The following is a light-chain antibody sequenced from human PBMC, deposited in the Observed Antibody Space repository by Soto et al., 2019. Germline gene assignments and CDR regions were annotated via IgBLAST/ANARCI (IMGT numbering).Light chain of an antibody. CDR3: QQYNDWPLT. CDR1: QSVSSN. CDR2: GAF. V-gene: IGKV3-15*01. Sequence: EIVMTQSPATLSVSPGERVTHSCRASQSVSSNLAWYQQKPGQAPSLLIYGAFTRATGIPARFSGTGSGTEFTLTISSLQSEDFALYYCQQYNDWPLTFGQGTKVDIK. J-gene: IGKJ1*01.